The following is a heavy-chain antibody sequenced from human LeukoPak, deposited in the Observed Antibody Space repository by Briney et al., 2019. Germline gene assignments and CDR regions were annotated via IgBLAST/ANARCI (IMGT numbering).Heavy chain of an antibody. CDR1: GFTFSSYA. CDR3: ARDSSSWFYYYYGMDV. V-gene: IGHV3-23*01. Sequence: GGSLRLSCAASGFTFSSYAMSWVRQAPGKGLEWVSVFSGNGESTDYADSVKGRFTISRDNAKNSLYLQMNSLRAEDTAVYYCARDSSSWFYYYYGMDVWGQGTTVTVSS. CDR2: FSGNGEST. J-gene: IGHJ6*02. D-gene: IGHD6-13*01.